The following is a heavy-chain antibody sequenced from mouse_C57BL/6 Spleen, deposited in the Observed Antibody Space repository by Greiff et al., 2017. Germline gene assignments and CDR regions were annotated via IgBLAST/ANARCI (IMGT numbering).Heavy chain of an antibody. Sequence: EVKLMESGGGLVKPGGSLKLSCAASGFTFSSYAMSWVRQTPEKRLEWVATISDGGSYTYYPDNVKGRFTISRDNAKNNLYLQMSHLKSEDTAMYYCARGNWDRDWYFDVWGTGTTVTVSS. CDR3: ARGNWDRDWYFDV. CDR2: ISDGGSYT. CDR1: GFTFSSYA. J-gene: IGHJ1*03. D-gene: IGHD4-1*01. V-gene: IGHV5-4*03.